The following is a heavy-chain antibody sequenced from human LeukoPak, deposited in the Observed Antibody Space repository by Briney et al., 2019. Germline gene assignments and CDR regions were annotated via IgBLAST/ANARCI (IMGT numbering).Heavy chain of an antibody. Sequence: SEALSLTCTVSGGSISNYYWSWIRQPPGKRLEWIGYVSYSGSSSSNPSLESRVTISVDMSKNQFSLRLTSVTASDTAVYYCARLQGRGDNYLDYWGQGTLVTVSS. CDR3: ARLQGRGDNYLDY. D-gene: IGHD7-27*01. CDR2: VSYSGSS. V-gene: IGHV4-59*08. CDR1: GGSISNYY. J-gene: IGHJ4*02.